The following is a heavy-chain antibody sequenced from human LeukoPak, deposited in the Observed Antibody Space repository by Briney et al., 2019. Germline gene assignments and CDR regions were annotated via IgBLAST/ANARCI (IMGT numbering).Heavy chain of an antibody. J-gene: IGHJ5*02. CDR3: ATGPKWLRYAYNWFDP. V-gene: IGHV1-24*01. D-gene: IGHD5-12*01. CDR2: FDPEDGET. Sequence: ASVKVSCKVSGYTLTELSMHWMRQAPGKGLEWMGGFDPEDGETIYAQKFQGRVTMTEDTSTDTAYMELSSLRSEDTAVYYCATGPKWLRYAYNWFDPWGQGTLVTVSS. CDR1: GYTLTELS.